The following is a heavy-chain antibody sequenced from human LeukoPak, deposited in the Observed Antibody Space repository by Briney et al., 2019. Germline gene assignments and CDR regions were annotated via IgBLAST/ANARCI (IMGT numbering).Heavy chain of an antibody. CDR1: GGSISSYY. CDR3: AREAVAAAGSVYYFYYYMDV. V-gene: IGHV4-4*07. CDR2: IYTSGST. D-gene: IGHD6-13*01. Sequence: SETLSLTCTVSGGSISSYYWSWIRQPAGKGLEWIGRIYTSGSTNYNPSLKSRVTISVDTSKNQFSLKLNSVTAADTAVYYCAREAVAAAGSVYYFYYYMDVWGKGTTVTISS. J-gene: IGHJ6*03.